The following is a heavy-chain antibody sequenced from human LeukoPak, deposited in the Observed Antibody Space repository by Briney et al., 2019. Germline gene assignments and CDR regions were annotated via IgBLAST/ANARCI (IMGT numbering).Heavy chain of an antibody. J-gene: IGHJ4*02. Sequence: PGGSLRLSCAASVFTFSSYAMSWVRQAPGTGLEWVSSITSSGGSTYYAGSVKGQFTISRDNSKDTVYLQMNSLRAEDTAVYYCAKDRPNYYDSSGHYYRRNGDYWGQGTLVTVSS. CDR1: VFTFSSYA. V-gene: IGHV3-23*01. CDR3: AKDRPNYYDSSGHYYRRNGDY. CDR2: ITSSGGST. D-gene: IGHD3-22*01.